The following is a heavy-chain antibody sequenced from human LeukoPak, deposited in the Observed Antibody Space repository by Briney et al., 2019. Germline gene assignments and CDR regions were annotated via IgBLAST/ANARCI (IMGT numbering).Heavy chain of an antibody. J-gene: IGHJ5*02. CDR2: IYYSGST. Sequence: SETLSLTCTVSGGSISSYYWSWIRQPPGKGLEWIGYIYYSGSTNYNPSLKSRVTISVDTSKNQFSLKLSSVTAADTAVYYCARDYRTNWFDPWGQGTLVTVSS. CDR1: GGSISSYY. CDR3: ARDYRTNWFDP. V-gene: IGHV4-59*01. D-gene: IGHD1/OR15-1a*01.